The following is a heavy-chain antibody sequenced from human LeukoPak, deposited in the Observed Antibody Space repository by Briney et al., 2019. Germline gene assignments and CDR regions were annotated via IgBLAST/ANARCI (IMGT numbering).Heavy chain of an antibody. V-gene: IGHV4-59*01. CDR1: GGSISSYY. Sequence: KASETLSLTCTVSGGSISSYYWSWIRQPPGKGLEWIGYIYYSGSTNYNPYLKSRVTISVDTSKNQFSLKLSSVTAADTAVYYCARDQSGYSYGFDYWGQGTLVTVSS. CDR3: ARDQSGYSYGFDY. D-gene: IGHD5-18*01. CDR2: IYYSGST. J-gene: IGHJ4*02.